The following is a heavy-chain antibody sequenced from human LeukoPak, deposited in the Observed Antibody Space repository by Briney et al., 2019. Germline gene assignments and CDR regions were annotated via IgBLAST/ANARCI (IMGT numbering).Heavy chain of an antibody. CDR1: GGSFSGYY. V-gene: IGHV4-34*01. CDR3: AREYSYGYVSY. J-gene: IGHJ4*02. D-gene: IGHD5-18*01. CDR2: INHSGST. Sequence: SETLSLTCAVYGGSFSGYYWSWIRQPPGKGLEWIGEINHSGSTNYNPSLKSRVTISVDTSKNQFSLKLSSVTAADTAVYYCAREYSYGYVSYWGQGTLVTASS.